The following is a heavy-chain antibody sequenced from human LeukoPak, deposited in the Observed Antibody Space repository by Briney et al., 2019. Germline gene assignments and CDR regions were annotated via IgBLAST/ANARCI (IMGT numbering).Heavy chain of an antibody. CDR3: ARNRGGADRYFQN. D-gene: IGHD3-10*01. CDR2: ISPNNGDT. Sequence: ASVKVSCKASGYTFTDYYIHWVRQAPGQGLEWMGWISPNNGDTKYAQKFQGRVSLTRDTSISTAYMELSKLISDDTAVYYCARNRGGADRYFQNWGQGTLVTVSS. V-gene: IGHV1-2*02. CDR1: GYTFTDYY. J-gene: IGHJ1*01.